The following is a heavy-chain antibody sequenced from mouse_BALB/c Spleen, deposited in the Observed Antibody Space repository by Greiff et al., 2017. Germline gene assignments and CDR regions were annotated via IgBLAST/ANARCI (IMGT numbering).Heavy chain of an antibody. V-gene: IGHV5-9-4*01. Sequence: DVMLVESGGGLVQPGGSLKLSCAASGFTFSSYAMSWVRQSPEKRLEWVAEISSGGSYTYYPDTVTGRFTISRDNAKNTLYLEMSSLRSEDTAMYYCARYGNYDYYAMDYWGQGTSVTVSS. CDR1: GFTFSSYA. D-gene: IGHD2-1*01. CDR3: ARYGNYDYYAMDY. J-gene: IGHJ4*01. CDR2: ISSGGSYT.